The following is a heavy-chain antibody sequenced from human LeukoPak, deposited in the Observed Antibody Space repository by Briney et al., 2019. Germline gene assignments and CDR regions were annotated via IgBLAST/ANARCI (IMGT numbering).Heavy chain of an antibody. CDR1: GGSISSSSYY. CDR2: IYYSGST. Sequence: PSETLSLTCTVSGGSISSSSYYWGWIRQPPGKGLEWLGSIYYSGSTYYNPSLKSRVTISVDTSKNQFSLKLSSVTAADTAVYYCARQEEDDFWSGYLIGWGQGTLVTVSS. J-gene: IGHJ4*02. V-gene: IGHV4-39*01. D-gene: IGHD3-3*01. CDR3: ARQEEDDFWSGYLIG.